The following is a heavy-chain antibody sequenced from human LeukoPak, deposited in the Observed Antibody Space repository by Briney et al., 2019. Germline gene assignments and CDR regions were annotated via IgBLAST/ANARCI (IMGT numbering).Heavy chain of an antibody. CDR3: ATYCGGDCYNDY. D-gene: IGHD2-21*02. CDR2: IVVGSGNT. V-gene: IGHV1-58*02. J-gene: IGHJ4*02. Sequence: GASVKVSCEASGFTFTSSAMQWVRQARGQRLEWIGWIVVGSGNTNYAQIFQERVTITRDMSTSTAYMELSSLRSEDTAVYYCATYCGGDCYNDYWGQGTLVTVSS. CDR1: GFTFTSSA.